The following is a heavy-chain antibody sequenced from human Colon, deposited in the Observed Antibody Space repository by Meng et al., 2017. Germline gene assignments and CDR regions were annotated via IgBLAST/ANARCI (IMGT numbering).Heavy chain of an antibody. V-gene: IGHV3-72*01. Sequence: GGSLRLSCAASGFTFSDHYMDWVRQAPGKGLEWVGRTRNRANSYTTEYAASVKGRFTISRDDSKNSLYMQMNSLKTEDTAVYFCARAAVAGVGATPYYFDYWGQGTLVTVSS. CDR3: ARAAVAGVGATPYYFDY. CDR2: TRNRANSYTT. D-gene: IGHD1-26*01. CDR1: GFTFSDHY. J-gene: IGHJ4*02.